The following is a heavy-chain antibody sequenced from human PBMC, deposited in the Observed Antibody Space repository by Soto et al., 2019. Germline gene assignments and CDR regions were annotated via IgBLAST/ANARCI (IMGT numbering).Heavy chain of an antibody. J-gene: IGHJ4*02. V-gene: IGHV4-31*03. CDR2: ITGSP. D-gene: IGHD5-12*01. CDR1: GASVSSASYH. CDR3: ATLTAGGSGRGY. Sequence: QVQLQESGPGLVEPSQTLSLTCTVSGASVSSASYHWGWIRQHPGKGLEWIGYITGSPYYNPSLKSRVTISLDTSRNHFSLELSSVTAADTAVYYCATLTAGGSGRGYWGQGTLVTVSS.